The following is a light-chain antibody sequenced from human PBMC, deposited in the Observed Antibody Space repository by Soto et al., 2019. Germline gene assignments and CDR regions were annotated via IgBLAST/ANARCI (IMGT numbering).Light chain of an antibody. Sequence: EIVLPQSPGTLSLSPGERATLSCRASQSISSSYLAWYQHKPGQAPRLLIYGASNMATGIPDRFSGSGSGTDFALTISRLEPEDFAVYYCQLYGSSPPGYTFGQGTKVEIK. V-gene: IGKV3-20*01. J-gene: IGKJ2*01. CDR3: QLYGSSPPGYT. CDR1: QSISSSY. CDR2: GAS.